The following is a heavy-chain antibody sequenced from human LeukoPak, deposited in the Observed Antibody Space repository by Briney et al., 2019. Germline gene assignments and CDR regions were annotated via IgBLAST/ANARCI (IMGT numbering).Heavy chain of an antibody. D-gene: IGHD1-26*01. CDR1: GDSISSSSYY. J-gene: IGHJ6*03. V-gene: IGHV4-39*07. CDR3: ARTAFGGTFPYCYYYMDV. CDR2: IYYSGST. Sequence: PSETLSLTCTVSGDSISSSSYYWGWIRQPPGKGLEWIGSIYYSGSTYYNPSLKSRVTISVDTSKNQFSLRLSSVTAADTAVYYCARTAFGGTFPYCYYYMDVWGKGTTVTVSS.